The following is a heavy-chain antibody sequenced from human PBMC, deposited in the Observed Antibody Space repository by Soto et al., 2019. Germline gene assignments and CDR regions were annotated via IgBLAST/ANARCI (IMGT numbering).Heavy chain of an antibody. V-gene: IGHV3-30*18. CDR3: PKGTAVAYQWFDP. CDR2: ISHDGTDR. Sequence: GGSLRLSCEASGFTFSSYGMHWVRQAPGKGLEWVAAISHDGTDRYYANSVKGRFTISRDNSKNTLYLQMNSLRSEDTAIYYCPKGTAVAYQWFDPWGQGTLVTSPQ. J-gene: IGHJ5*02. CDR1: GFTFSSYG. D-gene: IGHD6-19*01.